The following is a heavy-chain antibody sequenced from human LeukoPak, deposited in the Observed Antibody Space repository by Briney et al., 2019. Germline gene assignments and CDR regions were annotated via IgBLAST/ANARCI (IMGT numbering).Heavy chain of an antibody. J-gene: IGHJ5*02. CDR1: GGSISSSSYY. CDR2: IYYSGST. D-gene: IGHD6-19*01. CDR3: ARGIAVAGHSAP. V-gene: IGHV4-39*07. Sequence: PSETLSLTCTVSGGSISSSSYYWGWIRQPPGKGLEWIGSIYYSGSTYYNPSLKSRVTISVDTSKNQFSLKLSSVTAADTAVYYCARGIAVAGHSAPWGQGTLVTVSS.